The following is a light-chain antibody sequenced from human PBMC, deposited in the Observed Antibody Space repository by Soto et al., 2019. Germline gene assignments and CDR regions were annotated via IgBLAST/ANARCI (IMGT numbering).Light chain of an antibody. Sequence: EILMTQSPATLSVSSGERATLSCRASRNVNSNLAWYQQKPGQAPRLLIYGASTRATGFPARFSGSGSGTEFTLTISSLQSEDFAVYYCQQYNNWPRTFGQGTKVEIK. CDR2: GAS. CDR1: RNVNSN. V-gene: IGKV3-15*01. J-gene: IGKJ1*01. CDR3: QQYNNWPRT.